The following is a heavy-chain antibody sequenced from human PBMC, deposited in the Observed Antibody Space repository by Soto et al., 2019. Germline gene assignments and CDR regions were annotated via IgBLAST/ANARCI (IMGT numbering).Heavy chain of an antibody. CDR3: AVHYYDSSGYHDY. J-gene: IGHJ4*02. CDR2: INHSGST. D-gene: IGHD3-22*01. Sequence: SETLSLTCAVYGGSFSGYYWRWIRQPPGKGLEWIGEINHSGSTNYNPSLKSRVTISVDTSKNQFSLKLSSVTAADTAVYYCAVHYYDSSGYHDYWGQGTLVTVSS. V-gene: IGHV4-34*01. CDR1: GGSFSGYY.